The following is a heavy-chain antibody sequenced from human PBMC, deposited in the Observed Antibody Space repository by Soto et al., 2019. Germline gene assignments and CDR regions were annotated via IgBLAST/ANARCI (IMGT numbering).Heavy chain of an antibody. Sequence: SETLSLTCFVSGYSITAGGYYWSWIRHHPGKGLEWIGSFYSSGSIIYNPSLRSRVSISGDTSSNQFSMSLTSVTAADTARYYCARMYSSGSGWFHPWGQGTQVTVSS. D-gene: IGHD6-19*01. CDR1: GYSITAGGYY. CDR2: FYSSGSI. J-gene: IGHJ5*02. V-gene: IGHV4-31*03. CDR3: ARMYSSGSGWFHP.